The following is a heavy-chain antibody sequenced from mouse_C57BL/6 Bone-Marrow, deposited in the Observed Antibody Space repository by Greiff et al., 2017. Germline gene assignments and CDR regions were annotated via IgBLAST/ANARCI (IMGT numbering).Heavy chain of an antibody. CDR3: TLITTVVYYYAMDY. V-gene: IGHV14-4*01. Sequence: VQLQQSGAELVRPGASVKLSCTASGFNIKDDYMPWVKQRPEQGLEWIGWIDPENGDTEYASKFQGKATITADTSSNTAYLQLSSLTSEDTAVYYCTLITTVVYYYAMDYWGQGTSVTVSS. CDR1: GFNIKDDY. J-gene: IGHJ4*01. D-gene: IGHD1-1*01. CDR2: IDPENGDT.